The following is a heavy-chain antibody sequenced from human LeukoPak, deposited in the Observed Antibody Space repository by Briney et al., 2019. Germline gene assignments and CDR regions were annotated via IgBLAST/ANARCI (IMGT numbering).Heavy chain of an antibody. CDR2: ISSSSNYI. CDR1: GFTFTSYT. CDR3: ARDRITIFGVVES. Sequence: GGSLRLSCAASGFTFTSYTMSWVRQAPGKRLAWVSSISSSSNYIYYADSVKGRFTISRDNATNSLYLQMNSLRAEDTAVYYCARDRITIFGVVESWGQGTLVTVSS. D-gene: IGHD3-3*01. V-gene: IGHV3-21*01. J-gene: IGHJ4*02.